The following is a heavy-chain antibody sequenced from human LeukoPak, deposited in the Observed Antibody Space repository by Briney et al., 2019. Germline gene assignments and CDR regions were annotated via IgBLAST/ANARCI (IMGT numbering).Heavy chain of an antibody. CDR1: GFTFNNYA. D-gene: IGHD1-26*01. J-gene: IGHJ4*02. Sequence: GGSLRLSCAASGFTFNNYAIHWVRQAPGKGVEWVAIISFDGGNKYYADSVKGRFTISRDNSKNTLYLQMNSLRAEDTAVYYCARDGIVGSPLFKFDYWGQGTLVTVSS. CDR3: ARDGIVGSPLFKFDY. V-gene: IGHV3-30-3*01. CDR2: ISFDGGNK.